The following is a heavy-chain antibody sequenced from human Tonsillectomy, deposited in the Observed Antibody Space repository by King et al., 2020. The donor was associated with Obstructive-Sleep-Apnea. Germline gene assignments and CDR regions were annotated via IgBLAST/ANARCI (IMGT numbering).Heavy chain of an antibody. CDR2: INPIGGLT. J-gene: IGHJ6*02. CDR1: GYIFSNYY. V-gene: IGHV1-46*03. D-gene: IGHD3-10*01. Sequence: VQLVESGAEVKKPGASVKISCTASGYIFSNYYMHWVRQAPGQGLEWMGIINPIGGLTGYAQHLQGRVTMTRDTSTSTVYMELSRLTSEDTAVYYCAREGNYYGSGTYYRHYYYAMDVWGQGTTVTVSS. CDR3: AREGNYYGSGTYYRHYYYAMDV.